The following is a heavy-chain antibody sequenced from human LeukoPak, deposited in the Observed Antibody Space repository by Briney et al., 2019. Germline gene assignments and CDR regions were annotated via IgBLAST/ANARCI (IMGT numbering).Heavy chain of an antibody. Sequence: ASVKVSCKASGYTLTSYGISWVRQAPGQGLEWMGWINAGNGNTKYSQKFQGRVTITRDTSASTAYMELSSLRSEDTAVYYCARQSSARYNAFDIWGQGTMVTVSS. CDR1: GYTLTSYG. V-gene: IGHV1-3*01. D-gene: IGHD3-10*01. CDR2: INAGNGNT. CDR3: ARQSSARYNAFDI. J-gene: IGHJ3*02.